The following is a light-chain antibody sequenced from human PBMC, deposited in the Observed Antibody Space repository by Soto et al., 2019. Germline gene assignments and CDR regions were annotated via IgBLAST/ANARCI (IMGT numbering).Light chain of an antibody. V-gene: IGKV3-15*01. CDR2: GAS. CDR3: QQYNTWPRT. J-gene: IGKJ1*01. Sequence: EILITQSPVTLSVSPGERATLSCRASQSVSSNLAWYQQKPGQAPSLLSYGASTRATGIPARFSGSGSGTEFTLTINSLQSADFAIYYCQQYNTWPRTFGQGAKV. CDR1: QSVSSN.